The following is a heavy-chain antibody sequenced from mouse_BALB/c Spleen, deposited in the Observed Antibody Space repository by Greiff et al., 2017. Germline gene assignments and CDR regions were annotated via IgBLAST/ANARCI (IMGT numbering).Heavy chain of an antibody. CDR3: ARGGFGSSLRYAMDY. CDR1: GFTFSSYA. V-gene: IGHV5-6-5*01. CDR2: ISSGGST. Sequence: EVKLMESGGGLVKPGGSLKLSCAASGFTFSSYAMSWVRQTPEQRLEWVASISSGGSTYYPDSVKGRFTISRDNARNILYLQMSSLRSEDTAMYYCARGGFGSSLRYAMDYWGQGTSVTVSS. D-gene: IGHD1-1*01. J-gene: IGHJ4*01.